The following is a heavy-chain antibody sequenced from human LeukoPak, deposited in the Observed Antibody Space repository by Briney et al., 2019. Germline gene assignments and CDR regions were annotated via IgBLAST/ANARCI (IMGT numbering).Heavy chain of an antibody. CDR1: GGCISSSSYY. CDR2: IYYSGST. Sequence: SETLSLTCTVSGGCISSSSYYWGWIRQPPGKGLEWIGSIYYSGSTYYNPSLKSRVTISVDKSKNQFSLKLSSVTAADTAVYYCARVSPRDYYDSSGYNDAFDIWGQGTMVTVSS. J-gene: IGHJ3*02. CDR3: ARVSPRDYYDSSGYNDAFDI. D-gene: IGHD3-22*01. V-gene: IGHV4-39*07.